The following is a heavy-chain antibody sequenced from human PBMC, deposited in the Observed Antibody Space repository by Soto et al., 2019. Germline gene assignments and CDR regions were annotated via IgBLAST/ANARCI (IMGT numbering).Heavy chain of an antibody. CDR1: GGSISSYY. D-gene: IGHD3-3*01. J-gene: IGHJ4*02. CDR2: IYYSGST. CDR3: ASTAMVRYYDFWSGYYFDY. V-gene: IGHV4-59*08. Sequence: PSETLSLTCTVSGGSISSYYWSWIRQPPGKGLEWIGYIYYSGSTNYNPSLKSRVTISVDTSKNQFSLKLSSVTAADTAVYYCASTAMVRYYDFWSGYYFDYWGQGTLVTVSS.